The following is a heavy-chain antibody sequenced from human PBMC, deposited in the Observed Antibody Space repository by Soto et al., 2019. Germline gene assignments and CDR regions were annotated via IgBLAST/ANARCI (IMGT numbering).Heavy chain of an antibody. CDR3: ARGLVPAASYYYYYYMDV. CDR2: IYYSGST. V-gene: IGHV4-59*01. CDR1: GGSISSYY. D-gene: IGHD2-2*01. J-gene: IGHJ6*03. Sequence: PSETLSLTCTVSGGSISSYYWSWIRQPPGKGLEWIGYIYYSGSTNYNPSLKSRVTISVDTSKNQFSLKLSSVTAADTAVYYCARGLVPAASYYYYYYMDVWGKGTTVTVSS.